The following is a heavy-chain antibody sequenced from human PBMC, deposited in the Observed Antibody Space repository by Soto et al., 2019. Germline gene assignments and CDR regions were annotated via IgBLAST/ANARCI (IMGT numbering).Heavy chain of an antibody. V-gene: IGHV1-24*01. D-gene: IGHD4-17*01. J-gene: IGHJ6*03. Sequence: ASVKVSCKVSGYTLTELSMHWVRQAPGKGLEWMGGFDPEDGETIYAQKFQGRVTMTEDTSTDTAYMELSSLRSEDTAVYYCATSFYGLHHPYYYYYYMDGWGKGTTVTVSS. CDR3: ATSFYGLHHPYYYYYYMDG. CDR1: GYTLTELS. CDR2: FDPEDGET.